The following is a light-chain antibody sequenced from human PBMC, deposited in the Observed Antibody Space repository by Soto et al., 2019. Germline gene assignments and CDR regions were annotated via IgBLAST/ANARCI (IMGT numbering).Light chain of an antibody. Sequence: EIVLTQSPGTLSLSPGERATLSCRASQSVSSSYLAWYQQKPGQAPRLLIYGASSRATGIPDRFSGSGSGTDFTLTISTLEPEDFAVYYGQQYGSSPTFGQGTKVEIK. CDR2: GAS. CDR1: QSVSSSY. J-gene: IGKJ1*01. CDR3: QQYGSSPT. V-gene: IGKV3-20*01.